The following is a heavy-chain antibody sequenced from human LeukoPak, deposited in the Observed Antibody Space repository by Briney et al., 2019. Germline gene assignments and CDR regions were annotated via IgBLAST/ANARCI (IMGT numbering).Heavy chain of an antibody. J-gene: IGHJ6*02. CDR1: GYTSTSYG. CDR2: ISAYNGNT. Sequence: ASVKVSCKASGYTSTSYGISWVRQAPGQGLEWMGWISAYNGNTNYAQKLQGRVTMTTDTSTSTAYMELRSLRSDDTAVYYCARDKLIVVVPAAIGYYYYGMDVWGQGTTVTVSS. D-gene: IGHD2-2*01. V-gene: IGHV1-18*01. CDR3: ARDKLIVVVPAAIGYYYYGMDV.